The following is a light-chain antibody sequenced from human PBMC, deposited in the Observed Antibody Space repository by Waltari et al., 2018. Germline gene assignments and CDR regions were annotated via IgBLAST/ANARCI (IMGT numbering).Light chain of an antibody. V-gene: IGKV1-39*01. J-gene: IGKJ4*01. CDR3: QQNYRTPT. Sequence: DVQVTQSPSSLSASVGDSVTITCRTSQDIDRYLIWYQQKLGNAPKLLIYAASYLQSGVPSRFSGSGSGTDFSLTISSLQPEDFAVYYCQQNYRTPTFGGGTKVEVK. CDR1: QDIDRY. CDR2: AAS.